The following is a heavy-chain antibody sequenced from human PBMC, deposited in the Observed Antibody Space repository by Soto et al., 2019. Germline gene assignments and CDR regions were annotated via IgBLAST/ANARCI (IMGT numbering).Heavy chain of an antibody. V-gene: IGHV1-18*01. J-gene: IGHJ4*02. CDR2: ISAYNGNT. D-gene: IGHD2-2*01. CDR1: GYTFTSYG. Sequence: QVQLVQSGAEVKKPGASVKVSCKASGYTFTSYGISWVRQAPGQGLDWMGWISAYNGNTNYAQKLQGRVTMTTDTSTSTAYMELRSLRSDDTAVYYCARRGQGYCSSTSCPKTSGSHFDYWGQGTLVTVAS. CDR3: ARRGQGYCSSTSCPKTSGSHFDY.